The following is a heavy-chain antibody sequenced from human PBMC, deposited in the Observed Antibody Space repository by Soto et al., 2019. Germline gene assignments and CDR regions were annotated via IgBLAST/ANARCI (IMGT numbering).Heavy chain of an antibody. CDR1: GDSVSSNSAA. D-gene: IGHD1-7*01. V-gene: IGHV6-1*01. CDR2: TYYRSRWYN. CDR3: AGTTSLQWYYMDV. J-gene: IGHJ6*03. Sequence: SQTLSLTCAISGDSVSSNSAAWNWIRQSPSRGLEWLGRTYYRSRWYNDYAVSVKSRITVNPDTSKNQFSLHLNSVTPEDTAVYYGAGTTSLQWYYMDVWDKGTTDTFSS.